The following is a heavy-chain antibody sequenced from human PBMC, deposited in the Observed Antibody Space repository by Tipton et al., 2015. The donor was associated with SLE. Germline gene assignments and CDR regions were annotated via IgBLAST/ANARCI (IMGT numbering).Heavy chain of an antibody. V-gene: IGHV4-59*01. J-gene: IGHJ4*02. CDR3: ARGSGYFDY. CDR2: IYYSGST. CDR1: GGPISSYY. D-gene: IGHD1-26*01. Sequence: TLSLTCTVSGGPISSYYWSWIRQPPGKGLEWIGYIYYSGSTNYNPSLKSRVTISVDTSKNQFSLKLSSVTAADTAVYYCARGSGYFDYWGQGTLVTVSS.